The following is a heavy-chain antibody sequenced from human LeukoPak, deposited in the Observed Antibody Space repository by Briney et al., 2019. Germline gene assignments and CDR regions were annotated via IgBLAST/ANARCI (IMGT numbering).Heavy chain of an antibody. CDR1: GDSISNYY. V-gene: IGHV4-59*13. D-gene: IGHD3-10*01. CDR3: ARERTMVRGMSWFDP. CDR2: IFYSGST. J-gene: IGHJ5*02. Sequence: SETLSLTCTVSGDSISNYYWSWIRQPPGKGLGWIGYIFYSGSTNYNPSLKSRVTISVDTSKNQFSPKVSSVTPADTAVYYCARERTMVRGMSWFDPWGQGTLVTVSS.